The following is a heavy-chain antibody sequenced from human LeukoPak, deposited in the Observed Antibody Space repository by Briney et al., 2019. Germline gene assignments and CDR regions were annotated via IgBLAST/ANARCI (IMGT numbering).Heavy chain of an antibody. J-gene: IGHJ4*02. V-gene: IGHV4-38-2*02. CDR2: IYHRGST. CDR3: ARGLVY. CDR1: GYSISSGYY. Sequence: PSETLSLTRTVSGYSISSGYYWAWIRQPPVKGLEWIGSIYHRGSTYYNPSLKSRVTISVDTSKNQFSLKLSSVTAAGTAVYYCARGLVYWGQGTLVTVSS.